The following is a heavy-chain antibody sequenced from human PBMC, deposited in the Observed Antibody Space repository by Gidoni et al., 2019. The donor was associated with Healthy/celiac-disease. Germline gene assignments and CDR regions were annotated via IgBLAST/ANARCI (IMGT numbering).Heavy chain of an antibody. CDR2: IYYSGST. J-gene: IGHJ4*02. CDR1: GGSLSSYY. D-gene: IGHD5-12*01. V-gene: IGHV4-59*01. Sequence: VQLQESGPGLVKPSETLSLNCTVSGGSLSSYYWSWIRQPPGKGLEWIGYIYYSGSTNYNPSLKSRVTISVDTSKSQFSLKLSSVTAADTAVYYCARDKGGDSGYDLFDYWGQGTLVTVSS. CDR3: ARDKGGDSGYDLFDY.